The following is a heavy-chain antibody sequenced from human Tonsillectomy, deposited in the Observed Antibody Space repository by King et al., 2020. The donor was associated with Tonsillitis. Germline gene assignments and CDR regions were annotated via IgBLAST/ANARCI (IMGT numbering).Heavy chain of an antibody. V-gene: IGHV3-74*01. Sequence: VQLVESGGGLVQPGGSLRLSCAASGFIFSHYWMHWVRQGPGKGLEWVSRINSDGSRTNYADSVKGRFTISRDSGKNTLDLQMTRLRVEDMGVYYCTSGSTVHGDSFDSWGQGTLLTVSS. CDR1: GFIFSHYW. CDR3: TSGSTVHGDSFDS. CDR2: INSDGSRT. J-gene: IGHJ5*01. D-gene: IGHD2-21*01.